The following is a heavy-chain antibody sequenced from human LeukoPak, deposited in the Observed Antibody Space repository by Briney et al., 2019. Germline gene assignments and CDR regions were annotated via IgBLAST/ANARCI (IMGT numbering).Heavy chain of an antibody. V-gene: IGHV4-59*01. CDR2: IYYSGAT. Sequence: SETLSLTCIVSGGSISSYYWSWIRQPPGKGLGWIGYIYYSGATNYNPSLKSRVTILLDTSKNQFSLKLSSVTAADTAVYYCARGDPSMPFDYWGQGTLVTVSS. CDR1: GGSISSYY. J-gene: IGHJ4*02. D-gene: IGHD2/OR15-2a*01. CDR3: ARGDPSMPFDY.